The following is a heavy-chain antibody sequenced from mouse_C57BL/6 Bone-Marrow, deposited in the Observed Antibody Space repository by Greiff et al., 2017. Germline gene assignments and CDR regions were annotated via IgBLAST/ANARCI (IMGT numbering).Heavy chain of an antibody. CDR2: ISYDGSN. V-gene: IGHV3-6*01. CDR3: ARDGDSPYAMDY. D-gene: IGHD2-12*01. CDR1: GYSITSGYY. J-gene: IGHJ4*01. Sequence: EVKLMESGPGLVKPSQSLSLTCSVTGYSITSGYYWNWIRQFPGNKLEWMGYISYDGSNNYNPSLKNRISITRDTSKNQFFLKLNSVTTEDTATYYCARDGDSPYAMDYWGQGTSVTVSS.